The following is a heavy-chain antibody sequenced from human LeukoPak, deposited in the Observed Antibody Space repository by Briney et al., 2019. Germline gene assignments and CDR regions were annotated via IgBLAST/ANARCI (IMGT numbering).Heavy chain of an antibody. J-gene: IGHJ4*02. CDR2: IRYDERNK. CDR3: ARHSPYDILNY. Sequence: PGGSLRLSCAASGFTFSSYGMHWVRQAPGKGLEWVAFIRYDERNKYYADSVKGRFTISRDNSKNTLYLQMNSLRAEDTAVYYCARHSPYDILNYWGQGTLVTVSS. CDR1: GFTFSSYG. V-gene: IGHV3-30*02. D-gene: IGHD3-9*01.